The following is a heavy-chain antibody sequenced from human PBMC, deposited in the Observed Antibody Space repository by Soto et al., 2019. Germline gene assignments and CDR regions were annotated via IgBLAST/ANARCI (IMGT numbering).Heavy chain of an antibody. CDR2: IYHSGST. CDR3: ARDRPVGYSYGNFDY. D-gene: IGHD5-18*01. V-gene: IGHV4-4*02. CDR1: GGSISSSNW. J-gene: IGHJ4*02. Sequence: SETLSLTCTVSGGSISSSNWWSWVRQPPGKGLEWIGEIYHSGSTNYNPSLKSRVTISVDKSKNQFSLKLSSVTAADTAVYYCARDRPVGYSYGNFDYWGQGTLVTVSS.